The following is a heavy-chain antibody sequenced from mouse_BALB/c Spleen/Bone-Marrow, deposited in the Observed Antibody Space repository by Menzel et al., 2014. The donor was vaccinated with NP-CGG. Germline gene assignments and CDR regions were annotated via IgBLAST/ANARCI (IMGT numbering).Heavy chain of an antibody. Sequence: QVQLQQPGAELAKPGASVKMSCKASGYTFTSYWMHWVKQRPGQGLEWIGYINPSTGYTEYNQKFKDKSTLTADKSSSTAYMQLSSLTSEDDAVYYCARGCCGSSLVYWGQGSLVTVSA. V-gene: IGHV1-7*01. CDR1: GYTFTSYW. J-gene: IGHJ3*01. CDR2: INPSTGYT. D-gene: IGHD1-1*01. CDR3: ARGCCGSSLVY.